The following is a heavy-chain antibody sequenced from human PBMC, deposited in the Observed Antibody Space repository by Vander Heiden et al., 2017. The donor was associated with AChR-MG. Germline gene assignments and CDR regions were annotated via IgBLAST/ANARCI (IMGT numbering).Heavy chain of an antibody. V-gene: IGHV3-30-3*01. D-gene: IGHD3-10*01. CDR1: GFPFSSYA. CDR3: ARDRDFDYGMDV. CDR2: ISYDGSNK. J-gene: IGHJ6*02. Sequence: QVQLVESGGGVVQPGRSLRPSCAASGFPFSSYAMHWVRQAPGKGLEWVAVISYDGSNKYYADSVKGRFTISRDNSKNTLYLQMNSLRAEDTAVYYCARDRDFDYGMDVWGQGTTVTVSS.